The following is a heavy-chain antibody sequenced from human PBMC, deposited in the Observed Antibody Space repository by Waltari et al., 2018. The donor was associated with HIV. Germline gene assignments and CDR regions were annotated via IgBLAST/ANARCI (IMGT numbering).Heavy chain of an antibody. V-gene: IGHV4-39*01. Sequence: QLQLQESGPGLVTPSETLSLTCTVSGGSISRTSYYWGWIRQPPGKGLQWIGSIYYSGNTYYNPSLKSRVTISVDTSKNQFSLKLGSVTAADTAVYYCARSYCSSTSCYAVGALDIWGQGTMVTVSA. CDR3: ARSYCSSTSCYAVGALDI. CDR2: IYYSGNT. J-gene: IGHJ3*02. D-gene: IGHD2-2*01. CDR1: GGSISRTSYY.